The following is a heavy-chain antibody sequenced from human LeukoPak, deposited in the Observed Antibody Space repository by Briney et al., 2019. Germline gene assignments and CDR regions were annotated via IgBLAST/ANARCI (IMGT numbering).Heavy chain of an antibody. J-gene: IGHJ4*02. CDR2: MHYSGST. V-gene: IGHV4-59*01. Sequence: SETLSLTCTVSGXSISSYYWNWIRQPPGKGLEWIVYMHYSGSTNYNPSLKSRVTISVDTSKHQFSLKLNSVTSADTAVYYCARDTRYYDNSGYYYFDYWGRGTLVTVSS. CDR1: GXSISSYY. CDR3: ARDTRYYDNSGYYYFDY. D-gene: IGHD3-22*01.